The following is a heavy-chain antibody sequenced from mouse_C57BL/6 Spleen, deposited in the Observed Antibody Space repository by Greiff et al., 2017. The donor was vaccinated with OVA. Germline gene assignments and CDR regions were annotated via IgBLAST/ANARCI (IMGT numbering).Heavy chain of an antibody. J-gene: IGHJ2*01. CDR1: GFSLSTFGMG. D-gene: IGHD1-1*01. V-gene: IGHV8-8*01. CDR3: ARIVTTVVATGAPFDY. Sequence: QVQLKQSGPGILQPSQTLSLTCSFSGFSLSTFGMGVGWIRQPSGKGLEWLAHIWWDDDKYYNPALKSRLTISKDTSKNQVFLKIANVDTADTATYYCARIVTTVVATGAPFDYWGQGTTLTVSS. CDR2: IWWDDDK.